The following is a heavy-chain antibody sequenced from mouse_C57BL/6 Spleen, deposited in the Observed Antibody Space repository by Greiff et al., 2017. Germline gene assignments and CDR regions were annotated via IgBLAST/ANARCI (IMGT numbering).Heavy chain of an antibody. CDR2: INPNNGGT. J-gene: IGHJ4*01. CDR3: ARGDYDEDYAMDY. CDR1: GYTFTDYY. V-gene: IGHV1-26*01. Sequence: EVQLQQSGPELVKPGASVKISCKASGYTFTDYYMNWVKQSHGKSLEWIGDINPNNGGTSYNQKFKGKATLTVDKSSSTAYMELRSLTSEDSAVYYCARGDYDEDYAMDYWGQGTSVTVSS. D-gene: IGHD2-4*01.